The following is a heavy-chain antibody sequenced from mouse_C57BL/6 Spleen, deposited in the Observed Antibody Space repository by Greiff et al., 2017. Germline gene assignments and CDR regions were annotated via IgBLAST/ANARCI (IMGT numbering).Heavy chain of an antibody. D-gene: IGHD1-1*01. CDR1: GFTFSDYG. CDR3: ARPHYYGSSWYFDV. V-gene: IGHV5-17*01. Sequence: EVKLVESGGGLVKPGGSLKLSCAASGFTFSDYGMHWVRQAPEKGLEWVAYISSGSSTFYYADTVKGRFTISRDNAKNTLFLQMTSLRSEDTAMYYCARPHYYGSSWYFDVWGTGTTVTVSS. CDR2: ISSGSSTF. J-gene: IGHJ1*03.